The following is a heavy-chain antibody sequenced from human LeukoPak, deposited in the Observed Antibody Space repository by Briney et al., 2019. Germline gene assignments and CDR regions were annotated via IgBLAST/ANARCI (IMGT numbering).Heavy chain of an antibody. V-gene: IGHV1-2*06. CDR2: INPNSGGT. CDR1: GYTFTGYY. Sequence: ASVKVSCKASGYTFTGYYTHWVRQAPGQGLEWMGRINPNSGGTNYAQKFQGRVTMTRDTSISTAYMELSRLRSDDTAVYYCASLGYCTNGVCFTDAFDIWGQGTMVTVSS. D-gene: IGHD2-8*01. CDR3: ASLGYCTNGVCFTDAFDI. J-gene: IGHJ3*02.